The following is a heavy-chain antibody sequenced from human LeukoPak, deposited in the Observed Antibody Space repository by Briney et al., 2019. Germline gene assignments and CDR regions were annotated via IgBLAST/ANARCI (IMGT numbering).Heavy chain of an antibody. J-gene: IGHJ4*02. CDR1: GYTFTGYY. V-gene: IGHV1-2*02. CDR3: ASQGGSSWPDNDY. Sequence: ASVKVSCKASGYTFTGYYMHWVRQAPGQGLEWVGWINPNNGDTNYAQKFQGRVTMTRDRPISTAYMELSRLRSDDTAVYYCASQGGSSWPDNDYWGQGTLVTVSS. CDR2: INPNNGDT. D-gene: IGHD6-13*01.